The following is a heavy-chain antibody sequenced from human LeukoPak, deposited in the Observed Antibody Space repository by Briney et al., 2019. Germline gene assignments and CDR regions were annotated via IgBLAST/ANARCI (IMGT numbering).Heavy chain of an antibody. V-gene: IGHV4-59*01. CDR2: IYYSGST. D-gene: IGHD3-10*01. Sequence: SETLSLTCTVSGGSISNYYWNWIRQPPGKGLEWVGYIYYSGSTKYNPSLKSRVTISVDTSKNQFSLKLSSLSAADTAVYHCARDISDYGSGGYYFDYWGQGTLVTVSS. CDR3: ARDISDYGSGGYYFDY. J-gene: IGHJ4*02. CDR1: GGSISNYY.